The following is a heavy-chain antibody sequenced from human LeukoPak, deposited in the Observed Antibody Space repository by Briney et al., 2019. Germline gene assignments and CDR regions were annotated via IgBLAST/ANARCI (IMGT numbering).Heavy chain of an antibody. CDR1: GGSINNYY. J-gene: IGHJ4*02. CDR3: ASRSAVTVSGFDY. CDR2: IHFRGSS. D-gene: IGHD3-10*01. Sequence: SETLSLTCTATGGSINNYYWNLIQQPPRQELKRIGYIHFRGSSRYNPSLKSRVTMSLDTSKNELSLNLSSATAADTAVYYCASRSAVTVSGFDYWGQGTLVTVSS. V-gene: IGHV4-59*08.